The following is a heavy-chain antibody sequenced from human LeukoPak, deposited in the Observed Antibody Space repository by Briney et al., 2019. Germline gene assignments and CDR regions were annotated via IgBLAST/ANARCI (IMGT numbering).Heavy chain of an antibody. D-gene: IGHD1-26*01. V-gene: IGHV3-30*02. CDR2: IRYDGSNT. CDR3: VKDYIGYSGSYCDY. J-gene: IGHJ4*02. Sequence: GGSLRLSCAASGFTFSSYGMHWVRQAPGKGLEWVAFIRYDGSNTYYADSVKGRFTISRDNSKNTLYLQMNSLRAEDTAVYYCVKDYIGYSGSYCDYWGQGTLVTVSS. CDR1: GFTFSSYG.